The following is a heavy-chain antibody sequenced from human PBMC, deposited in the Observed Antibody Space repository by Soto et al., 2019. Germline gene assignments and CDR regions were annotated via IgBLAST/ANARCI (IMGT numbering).Heavy chain of an antibody. J-gene: IGHJ4*02. V-gene: IGHV1-18*01. CDR1: GYDFVSHG. CDR2: ISGYIART. Sequence: QVQVVQSGPEVKKPGASVTVSCKASGYDFVSHGFAWVRQAPGQGLEWMGWISGYIARTESVQKFQDRFTMTRDTTTNTFFRVLRSLTSDDPAVYYCARDQMTDGSGWYDLDYWGQGTLVTVSS. CDR3: ARDQMTDGSGWYDLDY. D-gene: IGHD6-19*01.